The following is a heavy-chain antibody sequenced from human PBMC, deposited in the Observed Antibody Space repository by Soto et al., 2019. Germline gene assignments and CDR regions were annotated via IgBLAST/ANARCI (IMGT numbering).Heavy chain of an antibody. D-gene: IGHD2-2*01. Sequence: QVQLVQSGAEVKKPGASVQVSCKASGYTFTSYGISWVRQAPGQGLEWMGWISAYNGNTNYAQKLQGRVTMTTDTSTSTAYMDLRSLRSDDTAVYYCARDEEPVVVPAAAGEDYWGQGTLGTVSS. V-gene: IGHV1-18*01. CDR3: ARDEEPVVVPAAAGEDY. CDR1: GYTFTSYG. CDR2: ISAYNGNT. J-gene: IGHJ4*02.